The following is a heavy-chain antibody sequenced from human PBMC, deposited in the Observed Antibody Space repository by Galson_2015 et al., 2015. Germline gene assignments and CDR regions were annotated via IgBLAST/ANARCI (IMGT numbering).Heavy chain of an antibody. V-gene: IGHV3-23*01. CDR3: AKASAGWGSTFDY. J-gene: IGHJ4*02. Sequence: SLRLSCAASGFTFSDYYMSWVRQAPGKGLEWVSAISGSGGSTYYADSVKGRFTISRDNSKNTLYLQMNSLRAEDTAVYYCAKASAGWGSTFDYWGQGTLVTVSS. D-gene: IGHD3-16*01. CDR1: GFTFSDYY. CDR2: ISGSGGST.